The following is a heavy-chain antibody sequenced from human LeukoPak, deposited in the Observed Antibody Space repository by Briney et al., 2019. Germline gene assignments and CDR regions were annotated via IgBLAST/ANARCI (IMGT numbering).Heavy chain of an antibody. CDR3: ARDLDSSGYYFDY. CDR1: GGSFSGYY. Sequence: SETLSLTCAVYGGSFSGYYWSWIRQPPGKGLEWIGEINHSGNTNYNPPLKSRVTISVDTSKNQFPLKLSSVTAADTAVYYCARDLDSSGYYFDYWGQGTLVTVSS. CDR2: INHSGNT. D-gene: IGHD3-22*01. V-gene: IGHV4-34*01. J-gene: IGHJ4*02.